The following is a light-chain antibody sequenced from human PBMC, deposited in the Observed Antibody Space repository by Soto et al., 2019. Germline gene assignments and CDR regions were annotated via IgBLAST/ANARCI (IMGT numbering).Light chain of an antibody. J-gene: IGKJ5*01. Sequence: EIILAQSPDTLSLSPGERATLSCRASQTVSSNYLAWCQQRPGQAPRLLIYGASTRAAGIPDRFSGSGSGTDHTLTISSLEPEDSAVYYCQQRSNWPITFGQGTRLEIK. CDR3: QQRSNWPIT. V-gene: IGKV3D-20*02. CDR1: QTVSSNY. CDR2: GAS.